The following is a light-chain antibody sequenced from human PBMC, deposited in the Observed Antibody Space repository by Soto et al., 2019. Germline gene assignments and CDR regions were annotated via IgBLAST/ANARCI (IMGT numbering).Light chain of an antibody. V-gene: IGLV2-18*01. Sequence: QSALTQPPSVSGSPGQSVTISCTGTSTDFVGYNRVSWYQQPPGTAPKLMIYEVSKRPSGVPGRFSGSKSGNTASLTISGLQAADEADYYCSLYTSENAYVFGTGTKSPS. J-gene: IGLJ1*01. CDR3: SLYTSENAYV. CDR1: STDFVGYNR. CDR2: EVS.